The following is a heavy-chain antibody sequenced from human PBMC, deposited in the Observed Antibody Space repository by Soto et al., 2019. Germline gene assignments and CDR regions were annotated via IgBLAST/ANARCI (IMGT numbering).Heavy chain of an antibody. D-gene: IGHD6-19*01. CDR3: ARADASNSTYSSGWYHFDY. Sequence: ASVKVSCKASGYTFTGYYMHWVRQAPGQGLEWMGWINPNSGGTNYAQKFQGWVTMTRDTSISTAYMELSRLRSDDTAVYYCARADASNSTYSSGWYHFDYWGQGTLVTVSS. J-gene: IGHJ4*02. CDR2: INPNSGGT. CDR1: GYTFTGYY. V-gene: IGHV1-2*04.